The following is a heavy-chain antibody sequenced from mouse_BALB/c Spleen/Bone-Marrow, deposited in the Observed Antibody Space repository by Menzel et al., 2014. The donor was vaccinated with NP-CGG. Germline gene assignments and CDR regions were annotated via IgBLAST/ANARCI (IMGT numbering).Heavy chain of an antibody. V-gene: IGHV3-2*02. CDR2: ISYSGGT. CDR3: ARKAYYFDY. CDR1: GYSITSXHX. J-gene: IGHJ2*01. Sequence: DXQLQESGPGLVKPSQSLSLTCTVTGYSITSXHXWNWXRQXXXXXXEXXXSISYSGGTSYNPSLKSRISISRDPSKNQFFLQLNSVTTEDTGTYYCARKAYYFDYWGQGTTLTVSS.